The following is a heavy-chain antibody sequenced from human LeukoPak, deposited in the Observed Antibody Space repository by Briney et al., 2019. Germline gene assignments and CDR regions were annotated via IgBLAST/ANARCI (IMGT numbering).Heavy chain of an antibody. Sequence: GGSLRLSCEASGFTFNSYGMSWVRQAPGKGLEWVSAISGSGYTTYYADSVKGRFTISRDNSENTLYLQMNSLRAEDTAVYYCAKSSGYGDYGYYYYYMDVWGKGTTVTISS. V-gene: IGHV3-23*01. CDR3: AKSSGYGDYGYYYYYMDV. J-gene: IGHJ6*03. D-gene: IGHD4-17*01. CDR2: ISGSGYTT. CDR1: GFTFNSYG.